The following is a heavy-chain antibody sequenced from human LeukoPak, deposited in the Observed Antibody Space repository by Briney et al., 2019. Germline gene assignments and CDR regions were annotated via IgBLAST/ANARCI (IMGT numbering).Heavy chain of an antibody. J-gene: IGHJ6*02. CDR3: AKVGGYCSGDSCYYYYGMDV. D-gene: IGHD2-15*01. Sequence: PGGSLRLSCAASGFTFSSYAMSWVRQAPGKGLEWVSAISGGGGSTYYADSVKGRFTISRDNSKNTLYLQMNRLRAEDTAVYYCAKVGGYCSGDSCYYYYGMDVWGQGTTVTVSS. V-gene: IGHV3-23*01. CDR2: ISGGGGST. CDR1: GFTFSSYA.